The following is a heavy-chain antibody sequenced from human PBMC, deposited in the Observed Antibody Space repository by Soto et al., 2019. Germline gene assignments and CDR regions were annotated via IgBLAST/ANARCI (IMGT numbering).Heavy chain of an antibody. D-gene: IGHD6-13*01. J-gene: IGHJ4*02. V-gene: IGHV1-69*13. CDR1: GGTFSSYA. Sequence: GASVKVSCKASGGTFSSYAISWVRQAPGQGLEWMGGIIPIFGTANYAQKFQGRVTITADESTSTAYMELSSLGSEDTAVYYCARDPRGVAAAGVFDYWGQGTLVTVSS. CDR2: IIPIFGTA. CDR3: ARDPRGVAAAGVFDY.